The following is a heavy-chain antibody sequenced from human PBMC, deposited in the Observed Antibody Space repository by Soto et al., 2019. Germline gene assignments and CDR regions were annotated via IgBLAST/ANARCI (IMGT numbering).Heavy chain of an antibody. CDR1: GGSISSYY. CDR3: ARSRGMAGDYFDY. D-gene: IGHD6-19*01. J-gene: IGHJ4*02. CDR2: IYYSGST. V-gene: IGHV4-59*01. Sequence: SETLSLTCTVSGGSISSYYWSWIRQPPGKGLEWIGYIYYSGSTNYNPSLKSRVTISVDTSKNQFSLKLSSVTAADTAVYYCARSRGMAGDYFDYWGQGTLVTVSS.